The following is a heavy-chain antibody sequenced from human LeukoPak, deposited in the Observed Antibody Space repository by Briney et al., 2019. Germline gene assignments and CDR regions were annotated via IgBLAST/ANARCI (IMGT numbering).Heavy chain of an antibody. CDR1: GGSISSRSYY. Sequence: SETLSLTCTVSGGSISSRSYYWGWIRQPPGKGPEWIGSIYYSGSTYCNPSLKSRVTISVDTSKHQFSLKLSSVTAADTAVYYCARAYYYDSSGYYYLYYFDYWGQGTLVTVSS. D-gene: IGHD3-22*01. CDR3: ARAYYYDSSGYYYLYYFDY. CDR2: IYYSGST. J-gene: IGHJ4*02. V-gene: IGHV4-39*07.